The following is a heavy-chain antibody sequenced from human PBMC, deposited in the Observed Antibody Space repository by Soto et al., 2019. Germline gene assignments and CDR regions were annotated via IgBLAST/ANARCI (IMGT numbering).Heavy chain of an antibody. CDR1: GGTPSDYS. CDR2: IIPVIDML. CDR3: ARFGLTGDVVPK. Sequence: QVQLVQSGAEVKKPGSSVKVSCKASGGTPSDYSLSWVRQAPGQGLEWMGGIIPVIDMLNYAPKFQGRFTITADKSTSTVYMELSSLRSEDTAVYYCARFGLTGDVVPKWGQGTLVTVSS. J-gene: IGHJ4*02. D-gene: IGHD1-26*01. V-gene: IGHV1-69*17.